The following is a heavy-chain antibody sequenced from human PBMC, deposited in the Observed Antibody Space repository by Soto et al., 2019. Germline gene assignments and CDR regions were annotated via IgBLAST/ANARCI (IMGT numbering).Heavy chain of an antibody. CDR2: VIPVLTTT. V-gene: IGHV1-69*08. Sequence: QVQLVQSGAEVKKPGSSVRVSCRSSGDTFSSYIVNWLRLAPGRGLEWMGRVIPVLTTTDYAQNFRGRVTISADRSTDTFYLDLSSLRSDDTAVYYCARRRYCGYDCYHNNYYGMDVWGQGSLVTVAS. J-gene: IGHJ6*02. CDR3: ARRRYCGYDCYHNNYYGMDV. CDR1: GDTFSSYI. D-gene: IGHD2-21*02.